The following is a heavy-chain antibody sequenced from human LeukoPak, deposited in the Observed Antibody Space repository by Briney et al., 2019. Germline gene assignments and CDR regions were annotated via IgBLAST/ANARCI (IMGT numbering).Heavy chain of an antibody. D-gene: IGHD3-9*01. Sequence: PGGSLRLSCAASGFTFDDFGMSWVRQPPGKGLEWDSGINWNSDITVYADSVKGRFTISRDNAKNSLYLQMNSLRDEDTALYYCSRGYDVLTGSFDYWGQGALVTVSS. V-gene: IGHV3-20*04. CDR2: INWNSDIT. CDR1: GFTFDDFG. J-gene: IGHJ4*02. CDR3: SRGYDVLTGSFDY.